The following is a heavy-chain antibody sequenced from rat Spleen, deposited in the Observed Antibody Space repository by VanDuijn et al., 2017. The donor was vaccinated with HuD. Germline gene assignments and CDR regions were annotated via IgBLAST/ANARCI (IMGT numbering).Heavy chain of an antibody. CDR3: ATDKGIRFNY. J-gene: IGHJ2*01. Sequence: EVQLVESGGGLVQPGGSLKLSCVASGFTFNNYWMTWIRQAPGKGLEWVASITNASGRTYYPDSVKGRFTISRDNAKSTLYLQMDSLRSEDTATYYCATDKGIRFNYWGQGVMVTVSS. V-gene: IGHV5-31*01. CDR2: ITNASGRT. CDR1: GFTFNNYW.